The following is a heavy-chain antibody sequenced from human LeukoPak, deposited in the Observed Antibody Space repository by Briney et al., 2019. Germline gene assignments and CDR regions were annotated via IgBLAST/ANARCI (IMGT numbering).Heavy chain of an antibody. CDR2: ISYDGSNK. CDR3: ARDPRRSSQTGYFDY. J-gene: IGHJ4*02. Sequence: GRSLRLSCTASGFTFSNYAMHWVRQAPGKGLEWVAVISYDGSNKYYADSVKGRFTISRDNSKNTVYLQMNSLGAEDTAVYYCARDPRRSSQTGYFDYWGQGTLVTVSS. CDR1: GFTFSNYA. D-gene: IGHD6-19*01. V-gene: IGHV3-30*04.